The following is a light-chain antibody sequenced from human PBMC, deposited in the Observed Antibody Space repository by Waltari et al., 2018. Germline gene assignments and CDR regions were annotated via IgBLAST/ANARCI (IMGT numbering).Light chain of an antibody. Sequence: QSVLTQPPSATGSPGQSVTISCTGTNSDVGAYNYVSWYQQHPGKVPKLLIYEVTKRPSGVPARFSGSKSGSTASLTVSGLQADDEADYYCSSYAHNNHFVFGTGTKVTVL. J-gene: IGLJ1*01. V-gene: IGLV2-8*01. CDR1: NSDVGAYNY. CDR3: SSYAHNNHFV. CDR2: EVT.